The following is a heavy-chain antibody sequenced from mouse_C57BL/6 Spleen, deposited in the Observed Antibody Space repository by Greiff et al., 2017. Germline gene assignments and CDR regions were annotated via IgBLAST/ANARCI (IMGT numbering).Heavy chain of an antibody. CDR2: IDPENGDT. CDR3: PPYYGSSPWFAY. Sequence: VQLQQSGAELVRPGASVKLSCTASGFNIKDDYMHWVKQRPEQGLEWIGWIDPENGDTEYASKFQGKATITADTSSNTAYLQLSSLTSEDTAVYYCPPYYGSSPWFAYWGQGTLVTVSA. CDR1: GFNIKDDY. J-gene: IGHJ3*01. D-gene: IGHD1-1*01. V-gene: IGHV14-4*01.